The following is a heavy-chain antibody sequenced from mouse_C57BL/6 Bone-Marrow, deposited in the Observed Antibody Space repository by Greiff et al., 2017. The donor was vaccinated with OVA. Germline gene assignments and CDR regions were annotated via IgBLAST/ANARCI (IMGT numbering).Heavy chain of an antibody. V-gene: IGHV2-2*01. D-gene: IGHD2-4*01. CDR2: IWSGGST. Sequence: QVTLKVCGPGLVQPSQSLSITCTVSGFSLTSYGVHWVRQSPGKGLEWLGVIWSGGSTDYNAAFISRLSISKDNSKSQVFFKMNSLQADDTAIYYCARIDYDYPYYYAMDYWGQGTSVTVSS. J-gene: IGHJ4*01. CDR1: GFSLTSYG. CDR3: ARIDYDYPYYYAMDY.